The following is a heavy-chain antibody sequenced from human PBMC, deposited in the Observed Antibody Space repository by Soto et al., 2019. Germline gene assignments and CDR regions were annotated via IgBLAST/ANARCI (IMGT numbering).Heavy chain of an antibody. CDR1: GFTFSSYA. D-gene: IGHD5-12*01. CDR3: AKGRGGATISNYVDP. Sequence: GGSLRLSCAASGFTFSSYAMSWVRQAPGKGLEWVSAISGSGGSTYYADSVKGRFTISRDNSKNTLYLQMNSLRAEDTAVYYCAKGRGGATISNYVDPWGQGTLVTVSS. J-gene: IGHJ5*02. CDR2: ISGSGGST. V-gene: IGHV3-23*01.